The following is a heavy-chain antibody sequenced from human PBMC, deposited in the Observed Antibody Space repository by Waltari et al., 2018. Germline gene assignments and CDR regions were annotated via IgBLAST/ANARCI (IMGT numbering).Heavy chain of an antibody. CDR3: VKGNEIDY. CDR1: GFNFPLFG. J-gene: IGHJ4*02. D-gene: IGHD1-1*01. CDR2: ISYDGSNE. Sequence: QVHLVESGGGVVQPGGSLRLSCAAPGFNFPLFGMHWVRQAPGKVLEWVSFISYDGSNENYADSVKGRFTMSRDNSKKMLYVQMNNLRAEDSAVYYCVKGNEIDYWGQGTLVTVSS. V-gene: IGHV3-30*02.